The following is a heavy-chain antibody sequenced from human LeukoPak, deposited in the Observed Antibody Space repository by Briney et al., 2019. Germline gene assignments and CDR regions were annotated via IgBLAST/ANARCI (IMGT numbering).Heavy chain of an antibody. CDR2: IKQDESEK. J-gene: IGHJ3*02. CDR1: GFTFSSYW. V-gene: IGHV3-7*01. Sequence: GGSLRLSCAASGFTFSSYWMSWVRQAPGKGLEWVANIKQDESEKYYVDSVKGRFTISRDNAKNSLYLHMNSLRAEDTAVYYCARVMVAVVGYAFDIWGPGTMVTVSS. D-gene: IGHD6-19*01. CDR3: ARVMVAVVGYAFDI.